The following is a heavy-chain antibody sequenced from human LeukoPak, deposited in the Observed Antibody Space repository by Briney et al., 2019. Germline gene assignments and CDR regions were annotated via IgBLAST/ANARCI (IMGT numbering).Heavy chain of an antibody. V-gene: IGHV3-30*01. D-gene: IGHD1-14*01. J-gene: IGHJ4*02. Sequence: GGSLRLSCAASGFTFSSYAVHWVRQAPGKGLEWVAVISYDGSNKYYADSVKGRFTISRDNSKNTLYLQMNSLRAEDTAVYYCARDHSGGAFDYWGQGTLVTVSS. CDR1: GFTFSSYA. CDR2: ISYDGSNK. CDR3: ARDHSGGAFDY.